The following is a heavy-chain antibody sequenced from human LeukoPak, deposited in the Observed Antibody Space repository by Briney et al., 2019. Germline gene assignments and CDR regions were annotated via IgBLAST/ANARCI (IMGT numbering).Heavy chain of an antibody. Sequence: GGSLRLSCAASGFTFDDYAMHWVRQAPGKGLEWLSLITGDGGRTYYADSVKGRFTISRDNSKDSLYLQMNSLRTEDTALYYCAKATGRGIHLGLLPFLWGQGTLVTVSS. CDR2: ITGDGGRT. D-gene: IGHD5-18*01. CDR3: AKATGRGIHLGLLPFL. J-gene: IGHJ4*02. V-gene: IGHV3-43*02. CDR1: GFTFDDYA.